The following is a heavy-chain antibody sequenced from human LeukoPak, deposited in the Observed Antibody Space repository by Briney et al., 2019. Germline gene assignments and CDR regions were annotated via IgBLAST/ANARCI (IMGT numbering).Heavy chain of an antibody. D-gene: IGHD2-15*01. Sequence: PGGSLRLSCAASGFTFDDYAMHWVRQAPGKGLEWVSSISWNSGNIGYADSVKGRFTISRDNAKNSLYLQMNSLRAEDTALYYCSKDIGVVAATYNFDYWGQGTLVTVSS. CDR3: SKDIGVVAATYNFDY. CDR1: GFTFDDYA. V-gene: IGHV3-9*01. CDR2: ISWNSGNI. J-gene: IGHJ4*02.